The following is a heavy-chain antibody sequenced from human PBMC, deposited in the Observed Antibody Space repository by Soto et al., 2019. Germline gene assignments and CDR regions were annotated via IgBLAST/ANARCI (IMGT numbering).Heavy chain of an antibody. CDR1: GFTFGNYW. V-gene: IGHV3-74*01. CDR2: INGDGSGT. D-gene: IGHD4-17*01. CDR3: ARGGLRAYWIDP. J-gene: IGHJ5*02. Sequence: EVHLVESGGGLIQPGGSLRLSCAASGFTFGNYWIHWVRQAPGEGLVWLSRINGDGSGTNYADSVKGRFTISRDNAKNTVYVQMNSLRAEDTAVYYCARGGLRAYWIDPWGQGTLVTVSS.